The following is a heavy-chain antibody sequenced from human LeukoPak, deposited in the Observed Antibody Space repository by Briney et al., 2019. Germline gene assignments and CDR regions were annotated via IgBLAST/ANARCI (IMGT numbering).Heavy chain of an antibody. V-gene: IGHV3-7*01. CDR1: GFTFSHFW. Sequence: GGSLRLSCLASGFTFSHFWMSWVRQAPGKGLEWVANIKPDDTEKYYGNSVKGRFTILRDNAKNSVYLQMNSLRAEDTAVYYCAKDNVKVTTIRRVPHYMDVWGKGATVTISS. CDR3: AKDNVKVTTIRRVPHYMDV. CDR2: IKPDDTEK. D-gene: IGHD5-12*01. J-gene: IGHJ6*03.